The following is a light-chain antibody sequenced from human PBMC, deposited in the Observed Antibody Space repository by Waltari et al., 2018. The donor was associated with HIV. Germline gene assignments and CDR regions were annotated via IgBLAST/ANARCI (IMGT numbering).Light chain of an antibody. Sequence: EIVMTQYPATLSVSAGERVTLSCRASQSVNSNLAWYQQKPGQAPRLLIYGASTRAAGIPARFSGSGSGTEFTLTISSLQSEDFAVYYCQRYNNWPPAWTFGQGTKVEIK. CDR1: QSVNSN. CDR3: QRYNNWPPAWT. V-gene: IGKV3-15*01. CDR2: GAS. J-gene: IGKJ1*01.